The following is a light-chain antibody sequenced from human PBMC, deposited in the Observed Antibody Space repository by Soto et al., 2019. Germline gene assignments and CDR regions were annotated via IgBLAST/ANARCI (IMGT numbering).Light chain of an antibody. CDR2: EVS. J-gene: IGLJ1*01. Sequence: QSVLTQPASVSGSPGQSITISCTGTSSDVGSYNLVSWYQQHPGKAPKLMIYEVSKRPSGVSNRFPGSKSGNTASLTISGLQAEDEADYYCCSYAGSSGYVFGTGTKVTV. V-gene: IGLV2-23*02. CDR1: SSDVGSYNL. CDR3: CSYAGSSGYV.